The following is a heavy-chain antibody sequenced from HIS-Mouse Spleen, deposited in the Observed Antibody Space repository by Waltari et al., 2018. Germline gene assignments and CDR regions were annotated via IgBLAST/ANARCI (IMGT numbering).Heavy chain of an antibody. CDR3: AREIPYSSSWYDWYFDL. CDR2: IYYSGST. J-gene: IGHJ2*01. V-gene: IGHV4-39*07. CDR1: GCSIRSSSYY. D-gene: IGHD6-13*01. Sequence: QLQLQESGPGLVKPSETLSLTCPVSGCSIRSSSYYRGWIRQPPGKGLEWIGSIYYSGSTYYNPSLKSRVTISVDTSKNQFSLKLSSVTAADTAVYYCAREIPYSSSWYDWYFDLWGRGTLVTVSS.